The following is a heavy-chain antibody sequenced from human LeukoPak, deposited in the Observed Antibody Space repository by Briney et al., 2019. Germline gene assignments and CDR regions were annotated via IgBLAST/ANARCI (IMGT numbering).Heavy chain of an antibody. V-gene: IGHV1-69*04. D-gene: IGHD3-22*01. CDR1: GDTFGSYA. Sequence: SVKVSCKAPGDTFGSYAISWVRQAHGQGLEWMGRTIPILGIAKYAQKFQGRLTITADTSTSTAYMQLTNLRSDDTAVYYCASQFLLPFDYWGRGTLVTVSS. CDR3: ASQFLLPFDY. J-gene: IGHJ4*02. CDR2: TIPILGIA.